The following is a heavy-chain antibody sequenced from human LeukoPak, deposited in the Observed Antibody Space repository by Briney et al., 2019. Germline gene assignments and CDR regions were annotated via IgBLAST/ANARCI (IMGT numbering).Heavy chain of an antibody. CDR2: IYYSGST. J-gene: IGHJ4*02. D-gene: IGHD3-3*01. CDR1: GGSISSSSYY. Sequence: SETLSLTCTVSGGSISSSSYYWGWIRQPPGKGLEWIGSIYYSGSTYYNPSLKSRVTISVDTSKNQFSLKLSSVTAADTAVYYCARLGSYYDFWSGYSSLGYFGYWGQGTLVTVSS. CDR3: ARLGSYYDFWSGYSSLGYFGY. V-gene: IGHV4-39*01.